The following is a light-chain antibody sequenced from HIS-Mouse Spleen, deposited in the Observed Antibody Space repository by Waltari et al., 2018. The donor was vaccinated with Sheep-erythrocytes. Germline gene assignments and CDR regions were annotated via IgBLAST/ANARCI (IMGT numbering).Light chain of an antibody. CDR3: SSYAGSNNWV. Sequence: QSALTQPPSASGSPGQSLTISCTGTSRAAGGYNYVSWYQQHPGKAPKLMIYEVSKRPSGVPDRFSGSKSGNTASLTVSGLQAEDEADYYCSSYAGSNNWVFGGGTKLTVL. J-gene: IGLJ3*02. CDR2: EVS. V-gene: IGLV2-8*01. CDR1: SRAAGGYNY.